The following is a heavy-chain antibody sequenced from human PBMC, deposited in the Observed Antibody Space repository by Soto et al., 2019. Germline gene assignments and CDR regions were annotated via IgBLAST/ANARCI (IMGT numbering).Heavy chain of an antibody. CDR1: GFTFSSYS. Sequence: PGGSLRLSCAASGFTFSSYSMNWVRQAPGKGLEWVSSISSSSTYIYYADSVKGRFTISRDNAKNSLYLQMNSLRAEDTAVYYCATYCGGTSCYSGVAYWGQGTLVTVSS. CDR3: ATYCGGTSCYSGVAY. V-gene: IGHV3-21*01. J-gene: IGHJ4*02. D-gene: IGHD2-15*01. CDR2: ISSSSTYI.